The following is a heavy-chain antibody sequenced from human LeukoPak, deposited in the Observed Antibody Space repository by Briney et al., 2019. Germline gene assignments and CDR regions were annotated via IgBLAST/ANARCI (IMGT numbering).Heavy chain of an antibody. V-gene: IGHV3-74*03. CDR3: AKHNIDY. Sequence: GGSLRLSCAASGFTFSNYWIHWVRQAPGKGLVWVSRIDNAGSITTYADSVKGRFTISRDNSKNTLYLQMNSLRAEDTAVYYCAKHNIDYWGQGTLVTVSS. CDR2: IDNAGSIT. J-gene: IGHJ4*02. CDR1: GFTFSNYW. D-gene: IGHD1-1*01.